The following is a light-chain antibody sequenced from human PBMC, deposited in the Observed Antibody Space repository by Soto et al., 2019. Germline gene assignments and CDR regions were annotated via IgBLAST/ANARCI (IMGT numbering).Light chain of an antibody. Sequence: IVLPQSPGPLSLSPGERATLSRRASQSVSSNYLAWYQQNPGQAPRLLIYAASSRATGIPDRFSGSGSGTDFTLTIRRLEPEDFAVYYCQQYGRSPWTFGQGTKVDIK. J-gene: IGKJ1*01. CDR2: AAS. V-gene: IGKV3-20*01. CDR1: QSVSSNY. CDR3: QQYGRSPWT.